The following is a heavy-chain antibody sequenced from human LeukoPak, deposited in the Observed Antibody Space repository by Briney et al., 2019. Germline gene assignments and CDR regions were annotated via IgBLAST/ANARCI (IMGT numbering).Heavy chain of an antibody. CDR2: ISSSSSYI. D-gene: IGHD4-17*01. J-gene: IGHJ4*02. CDR1: GFTFSSYS. V-gene: IGHV3-21*01. Sequence: GGSLRLSCAASGFTFSSYSMNWVRQAPGEGLEWVSSISSSSSYIYYADSVKGRFTISRDNAKNSLYLQMNSLRAEDTAVYYCARGAVTTAYYVGYWGQGTLVTVSS. CDR3: ARGAVTTAYYVGY.